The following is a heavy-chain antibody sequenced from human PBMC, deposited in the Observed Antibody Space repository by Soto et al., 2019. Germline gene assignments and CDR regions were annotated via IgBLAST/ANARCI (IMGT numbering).Heavy chain of an antibody. CDR2: INHSGST. J-gene: IGHJ6*03. D-gene: IGHD2-2*01. V-gene: IGHV4-34*01. CDR3: ARAGYCSSTSCYYRYYYYMDV. CDR1: GGSFSGYY. Sequence: QVQLQQWGAGLLKPSETLSLTCAVYGGSFSGYYWSWIRQPPGKGLEWIGEINHSGSTNYNPSLKRRVTIPVDTSKNQFSLKLSSVTAADTAVYYCARAGYCSSTSCYYRYYYYMDVWGKGTTVTVSS.